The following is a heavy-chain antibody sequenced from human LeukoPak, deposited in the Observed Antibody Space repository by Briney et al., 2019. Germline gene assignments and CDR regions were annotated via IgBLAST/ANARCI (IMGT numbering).Heavy chain of an antibody. CDR1: CGSFIGYY. CDR3: ARPGIAAAYDP. D-gene: IGHD6-13*01. CDR2: INHSGST. J-gene: IGHJ5*02. Sequence: SETLSLTCAVYCGSFIGYYWSWIRQPPGKGLEWIGEINHSGSTNYNPSLKSRVTISVDTSKNQFSLKLSSVTAADTAVYYCARPGIAAAYDPWGQGTLVTVSS. V-gene: IGHV4-34*01.